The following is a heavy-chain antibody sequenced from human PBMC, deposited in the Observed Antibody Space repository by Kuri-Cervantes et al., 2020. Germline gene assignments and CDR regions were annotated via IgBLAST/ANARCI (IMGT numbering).Heavy chain of an antibody. CDR1: GFTFSSYG. CDR2: ISYDGNYK. D-gene: IGHD3-9*01. CDR3: AKDLVPGNDYDILTGYSY. V-gene: IGHV3-30*18. J-gene: IGHJ4*02. Sequence: LSLTCAASGFTFSSYGMHWVRQAPGKGLDWVALISYDGNYKYYVDSVKGRFTISRDNSKNTLYLQMNSLRAEDTAVYYCAKDLVPGNDYDILTGYSYWGQGTLVTVSS.